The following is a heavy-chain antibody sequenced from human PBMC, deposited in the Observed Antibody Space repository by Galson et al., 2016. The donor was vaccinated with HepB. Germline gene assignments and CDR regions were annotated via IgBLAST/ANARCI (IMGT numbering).Heavy chain of an antibody. CDR3: ATGAPDVVVIPTNYYFDY. Sequence: GKGPEWISFISSRGDTIYYADSVRGRFTISRDDAKNSLYLQMNSLRDADTAVYYCATGAPDVVVIPTNYYFDYWGQGSLVTVSS. J-gene: IGHJ4*02. D-gene: IGHD2-21*01. CDR2: ISSRGDTI. V-gene: IGHV3-48*02.